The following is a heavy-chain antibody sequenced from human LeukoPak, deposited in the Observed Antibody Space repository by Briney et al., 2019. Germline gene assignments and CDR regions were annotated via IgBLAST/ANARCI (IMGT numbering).Heavy chain of an antibody. V-gene: IGHV1-18*01. D-gene: IGHD6-13*01. CDR3: ARGGIAAAGTTYYYYYMDV. CDR2: ISAYNGNT. J-gene: IGHJ6*03. CDR1: GYTFTSYG. Sequence: APVKVSCKASGYTFTSYGISWVRQAPGQGLEWMGWISAYNGNTNYAQKLQGRVTMTTDTSTSTAYMELRSLRSDDTAVYYCARGGIAAAGTTYYYYYMDVWGKGTTVTVSS.